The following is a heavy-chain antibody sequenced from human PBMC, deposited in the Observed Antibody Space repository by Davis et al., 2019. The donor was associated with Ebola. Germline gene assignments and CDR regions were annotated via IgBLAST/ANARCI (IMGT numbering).Heavy chain of an antibody. J-gene: IGHJ4*02. CDR1: GYTFTGYY. CDR2: INPSGGST. Sequence: ASVKVSCKASGYTFTGYYMHWVRQAPGQGLEWMGIINPSGGSTSYAQKFQGRVTMTRDTSTSTVYMELSSLRSEDTAVYYCARDLGYGIVGATAGYWGQGTLVTVSS. V-gene: IGHV1-46*01. D-gene: IGHD1-26*01. CDR3: ARDLGYGIVGATAGY.